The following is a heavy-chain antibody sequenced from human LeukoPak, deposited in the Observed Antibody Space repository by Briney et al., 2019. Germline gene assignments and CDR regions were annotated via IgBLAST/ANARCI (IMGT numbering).Heavy chain of an antibody. CDR1: GGSFSGYY. Sequence: PSETLSLTCAVYGGSFSGYYWSWIRQPPGKGLEWIGEINHSGSTNYNPSLKSRVTISVDTSKNQFSLKLSSVTAADTAVYYCARDTYYYDSSGYWADYWGQGTLVTVSS. D-gene: IGHD3-22*01. CDR2: INHSGST. J-gene: IGHJ4*02. CDR3: ARDTYYYDSSGYWADY. V-gene: IGHV4-34*01.